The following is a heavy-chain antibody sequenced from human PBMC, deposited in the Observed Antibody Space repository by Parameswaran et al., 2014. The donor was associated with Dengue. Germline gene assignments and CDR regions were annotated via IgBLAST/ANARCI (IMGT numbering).Heavy chain of an antibody. J-gene: IGHJ6*02. Sequence: RLVRQAPGQGLECMGWISTYSGNTNYVQKFQGRLTMTTDTSTSTVYMELRSLRADDTAVYYCARGTPVSGFSVYYYGMDVWGQGTTVTVSS. D-gene: IGHD3-3*02. V-gene: IGHV1-18*01. CDR3: ARGTPVSGFSVYYYGMDV. CDR2: ISTYSGNT.